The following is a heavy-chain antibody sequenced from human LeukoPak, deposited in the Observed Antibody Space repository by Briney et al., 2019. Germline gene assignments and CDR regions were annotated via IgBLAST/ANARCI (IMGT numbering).Heavy chain of an antibody. D-gene: IGHD3-22*01. Sequence: ASVKVSCKASGGTFSSYAISWVRQAPGQGLEWMGGIIPIFGTANYAQKFQGRVTITADESTSTAYMELSSLRSEDTAVYYCARDGMDYYDSSGYQNYFDYWGQGTLVTVSS. CDR2: IIPIFGTA. CDR1: GGTFSSYA. V-gene: IGHV1-69*01. J-gene: IGHJ4*02. CDR3: ARDGMDYYDSSGYQNYFDY.